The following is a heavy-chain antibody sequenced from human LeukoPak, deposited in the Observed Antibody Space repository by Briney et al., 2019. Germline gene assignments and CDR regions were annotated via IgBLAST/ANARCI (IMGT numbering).Heavy chain of an antibody. CDR2: IYYSDST. CDR3: ARELNRLGYCSGGSCYSSWFDP. CDR1: GGSISNYF. J-gene: IGHJ5*02. V-gene: IGHV4-59*12. D-gene: IGHD2-15*01. Sequence: SETLSLTCTVSGGSISNYFWSWIRQPSGKGLECIGYIYYSDSTNYNPSLKSRVTMSVDTSKNQFSLKLSSVTAADTAVYYCARELNRLGYCSGGSCYSSWFDPWGQGTLVTVSS.